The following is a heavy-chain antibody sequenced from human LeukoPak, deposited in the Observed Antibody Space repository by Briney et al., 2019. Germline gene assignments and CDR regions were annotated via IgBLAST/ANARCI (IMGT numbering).Heavy chain of an antibody. V-gene: IGHV1-69*13. J-gene: IGHJ2*01. CDR1: GYTFTSYY. CDR3: ARVGDCSGGSCYSHWYFDL. Sequence: GASMKVSCKASGYTFTSYYMHWVRQAPGQGLEWMGGIIPIFGTANYAQKFQGRVTITADESTSTAYMELSSLRSEDTAVYYCARVGDCSGGSCYSHWYFDLWGRGTLVTVSS. CDR2: IIPIFGTA. D-gene: IGHD2-15*01.